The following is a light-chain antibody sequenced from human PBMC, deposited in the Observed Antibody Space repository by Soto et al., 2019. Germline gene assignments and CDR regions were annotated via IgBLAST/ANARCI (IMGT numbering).Light chain of an antibody. CDR1: SSDVGDYNY. CDR2: DVS. J-gene: IGLJ3*02. Sequence: QSALTQPASVSGSPGQSITISCTGASSDVGDYNYVSWYQHHPGKAPKLVIYDVSSRPSGVSRRFSGSKSGNTASLTISGLQAEDEADYYCSSYATSSTLEWVFGGGTKVTVL. CDR3: SSYATSSTLEWV. V-gene: IGLV2-14*03.